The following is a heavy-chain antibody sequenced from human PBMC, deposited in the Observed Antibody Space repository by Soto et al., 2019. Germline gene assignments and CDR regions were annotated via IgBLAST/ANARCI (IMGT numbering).Heavy chain of an antibody. CDR1: GYSFTSYG. J-gene: IGHJ3*02. Sequence: ASVNVSCKASGYSFTSYGISWVRQAPVQGLEWMGLISAYNGNTNYAQKLQGRVTMTTDTSTSTAYMGLRSLRSDHTAVYYCARFYTSSGSTSAFHIWGQGPMVTVSS. D-gene: IGHD3-22*01. CDR3: ARFYTSSGSTSAFHI. CDR2: ISAYNGNT. V-gene: IGHV1-18*01.